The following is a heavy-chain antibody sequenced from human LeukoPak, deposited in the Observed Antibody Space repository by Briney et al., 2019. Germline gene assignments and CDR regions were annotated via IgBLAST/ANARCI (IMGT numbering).Heavy chain of an antibody. V-gene: IGHV4-39*01. CDR1: GGSVSSSGYF. CDR2: IYDSGGT. Sequence: SETLSLTCTVPGGSVSSSGYFWGWIRQPPGKGLEWIGTIYDSGGTYYSPSLKSRVTISADTSKNQFSLKLSSVTAADTAVYYCARRGVTGNALFDYWGQGTLVTVSS. D-gene: IGHD3-9*01. J-gene: IGHJ4*02. CDR3: ARRGVTGNALFDY.